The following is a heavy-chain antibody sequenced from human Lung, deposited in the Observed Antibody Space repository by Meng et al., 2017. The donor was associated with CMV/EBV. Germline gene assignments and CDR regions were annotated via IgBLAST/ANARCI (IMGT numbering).Heavy chain of an antibody. J-gene: IGHJ4*02. CDR2: IDSDGRDI. D-gene: IGHD1-26*01. V-gene: IGHV3-74*03. CDR3: ARGVAESLGWEMGY. CDR1: GFTLRRYG. Sequence: FGSGAGLFSPWGPPGASCAVSGFTLRRYGMQRVRTAPGKGLEWVSRIDSDGRDITYADSVRGRFTISRDDAKNTLYLQMNSLRVEDTAVYYCARGVAESLGWEMGYWGQGTLVTVSS.